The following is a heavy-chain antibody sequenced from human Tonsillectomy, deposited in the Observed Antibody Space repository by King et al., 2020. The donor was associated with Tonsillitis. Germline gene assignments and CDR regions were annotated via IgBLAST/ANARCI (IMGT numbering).Heavy chain of an antibody. CDR2: ISGSGEYI. D-gene: IGHD6-19*01. CDR3: VRAEGYSSGWLDC. CDR1: GFSFSDYY. Sequence: VQLVESGGGLVRPGGTLRLSCAASGFSFSDYYMSWIRQTPGKGLEWFSFISGSGEYIEYADSGKGRITVSRDNAKNSLYLQVNSLRAEDTAVYYCVRAEGYSSGWLDCWGQGALVAVSS. J-gene: IGHJ4*02. V-gene: IGHV3-11*05.